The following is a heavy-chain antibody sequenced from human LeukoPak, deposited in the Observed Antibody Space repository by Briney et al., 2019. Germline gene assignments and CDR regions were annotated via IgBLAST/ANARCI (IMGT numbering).Heavy chain of an antibody. CDR3: AATGVVTAVTFDY. D-gene: IGHD2-21*02. V-gene: IGHV1-58*02. J-gene: IGHJ4*02. CDR2: IVVGSGNT. Sequence: SVKVSCKASGFTFTSSAMQWVRQARGQRLEWIGWIVVGSGNTNYAQKFQERVTITRDVSTSTAYMELSSLRSEDTAVYYCAATGVVTAVTFDYWGQGTLVTVSS. CDR1: GFTFTSSA.